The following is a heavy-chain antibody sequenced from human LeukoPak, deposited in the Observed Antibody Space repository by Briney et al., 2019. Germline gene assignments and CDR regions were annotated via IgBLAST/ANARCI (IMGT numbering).Heavy chain of an antibody. CDR2: ISYDGRNQ. CDR3: ARVGRDIVVVDAADYYYYYMDV. V-gene: IGHV3-30*04. CDR1: GFTFSSYA. D-gene: IGHD2-15*01. Sequence: GGSLRLSCAASGFTFSSYALHWVRQAPGKGLEWVAVISYDGRNQYYADSVQGRFTISRDNSKNTLHLQMTSLRVEDTSVYYCARVGRDIVVVDAADYYYYYMDVWGKGTTVTVSS. J-gene: IGHJ6*03.